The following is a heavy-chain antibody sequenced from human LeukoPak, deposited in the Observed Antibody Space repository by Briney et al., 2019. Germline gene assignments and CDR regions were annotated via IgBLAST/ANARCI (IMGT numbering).Heavy chain of an antibody. CDR2: ISYDGSNK. V-gene: IGHV3-30*01. D-gene: IGHD1-26*01. Sequence: GRSLRLSCAASGFTFSSYAMHWVRQAPGKGLEWVAVISYDGSNKYYADSVKGRFTISRDNSKNTLYLQMNSLRAEDTAVYYCAILPVLLGGGSPDYWGQGTLVTVSS. J-gene: IGHJ4*02. CDR3: AILPVLLGGGSPDY. CDR1: GFTFSSYA.